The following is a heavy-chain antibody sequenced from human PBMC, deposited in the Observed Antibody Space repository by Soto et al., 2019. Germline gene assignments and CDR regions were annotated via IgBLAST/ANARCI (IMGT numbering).Heavy chain of an antibody. V-gene: IGHV4-4*07. D-gene: IGHD2-15*01. CDR2: IYSTGNT. J-gene: IGHJ4*02. CDR3: AASTNSLFDF. CDR1: GGSINDHF. Sequence: KPSETLSLTCTVSGGSINDHFCNWIRQTAGKGLEWIGRIYSTGNTNYNPSLKSRVSMSVDTSKNQFSLQLNSVTAADTAIYYCAASTNSLFDFWGQGALVTVSS.